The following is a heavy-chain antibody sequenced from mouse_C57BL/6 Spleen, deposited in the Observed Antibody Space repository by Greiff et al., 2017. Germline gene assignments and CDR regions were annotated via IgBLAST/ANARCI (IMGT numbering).Heavy chain of an antibody. CDR3: TRTGDGPLAWFAY. D-gene: IGHD2-3*01. J-gene: IGHJ3*01. Sequence: EVKLVESGGGLVHPGGSMKLSCAASGFTFSDAWMDWVRQSPEKGLEWVAEIRNKANNHATYYAESVKGRFTISRDDSKSSVYLQMNSLRAEDTGIYYWTRTGDGPLAWFAYWGQGTLVTVSA. V-gene: IGHV6-6*01. CDR2: IRNKANNHAT. CDR1: GFTFSDAW.